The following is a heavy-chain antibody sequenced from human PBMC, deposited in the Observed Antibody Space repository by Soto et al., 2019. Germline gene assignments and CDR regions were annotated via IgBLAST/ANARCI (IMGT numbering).Heavy chain of an antibody. Sequence: EVHLVESGGGLVQPGGSLRLSCAASGFTVSSKYMSWVRQAPGKGLEWVSLIQSGGPTYYADSVKGRFTISRDTSENTLHLQMDSLSAEDTAVYYCARDDVLCDGGRCYGVPLDVWGEGTTVTVSS. V-gene: IGHV3-66*01. D-gene: IGHD2-15*01. CDR2: IQSGGPT. CDR1: GFTVSSKY. J-gene: IGHJ6*04. CDR3: ARDDVLCDGGRCYGVPLDV.